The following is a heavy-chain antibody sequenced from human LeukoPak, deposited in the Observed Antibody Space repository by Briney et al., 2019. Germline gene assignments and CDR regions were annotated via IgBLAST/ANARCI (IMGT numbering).Heavy chain of an antibody. CDR1: GCTFTGYY. D-gene: IGHD3-22*01. Sequence: ASVKVSCKASGCTFTGYYMHWVRQAPGQGLEWMGWINPNSGGTNYAQKFQGRVTMTRDTSISTAYMELSRLRSDDTAVYYCARDHYYDSSGYYPDAFDIWGQGTMVTVSS. V-gene: IGHV1-2*02. CDR3: ARDHYYDSSGYYPDAFDI. J-gene: IGHJ3*02. CDR2: INPNSGGT.